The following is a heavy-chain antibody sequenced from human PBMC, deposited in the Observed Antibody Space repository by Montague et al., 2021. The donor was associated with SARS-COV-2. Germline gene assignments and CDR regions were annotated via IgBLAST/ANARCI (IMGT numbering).Heavy chain of an antibody. CDR1: GGSITNNIDY. V-gene: IGHV4-39*02. D-gene: IGHD3-22*01. Sequence: SETLSLTRTVSGGSITNNIDYWAWIRQPPGKGLEWIGSTYYTGNTYYXPSLKSRVTISVVTSKNHFTLKLSSVTAAETAVYYCARLKRYFDSSGSPSAFDFWGQGTKVTVSS. CDR2: TYYTGNT. J-gene: IGHJ3*01. CDR3: ARLKRYFDSSGSPSAFDF.